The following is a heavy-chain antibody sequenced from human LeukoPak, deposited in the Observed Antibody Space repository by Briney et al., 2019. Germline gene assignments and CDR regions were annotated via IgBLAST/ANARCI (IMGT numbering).Heavy chain of an antibody. V-gene: IGHV4-61*02. D-gene: IGHD5-12*01. Sequence: SETLSLTCTVSGGSISSGSYYWSWIRQPAGKGLEWIGRIYTSGSTNYNPSLKSRVTISVDTSKNQFSLKLSSATAADTAVYYCARGVRQTDGGYIYAFDIWGQGTMVTVSS. J-gene: IGHJ3*02. CDR2: IYTSGST. CDR3: ARGVRQTDGGYIYAFDI. CDR1: GGSISSGSYY.